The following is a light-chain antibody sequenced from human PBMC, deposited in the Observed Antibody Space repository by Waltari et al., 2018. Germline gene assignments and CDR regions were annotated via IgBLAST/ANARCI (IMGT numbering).Light chain of an antibody. J-gene: IGKJ3*01. CDR3: QQFYASPFT. V-gene: IGKV4-1*01. CDR1: QSVLYSSNTKNY. CDR2: WAS. Sequence: DIVMTQSPDSLAVSLGERATINCKSSQSVLYSSNTKNYLAWYQQKPGQPPKLLLYWASTRESGVPDRFSGSGSGTDFTLTISSLQADDVAVYYCQQFYASPFTFGPGTTVDIK.